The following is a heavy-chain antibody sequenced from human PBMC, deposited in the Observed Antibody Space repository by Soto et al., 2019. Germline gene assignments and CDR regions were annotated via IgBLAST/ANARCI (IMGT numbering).Heavy chain of an antibody. D-gene: IGHD3-10*01. J-gene: IGHJ6*02. Sequence: GASVKVSCKASGYTFTSYYMHWVRQAPGQGLEWMGIINPSGGSTSYAQKYKGKITMTRDTSTSSFYMELSSLRSEDTAVYYCAIYLDRWFGELLTYYYYYGMDVWGQGTTVTVSS. V-gene: IGHV1-46*01. CDR1: GYTFTSYY. CDR2: INPSGGST. CDR3: AIYLDRWFGELLTYYYYYGMDV.